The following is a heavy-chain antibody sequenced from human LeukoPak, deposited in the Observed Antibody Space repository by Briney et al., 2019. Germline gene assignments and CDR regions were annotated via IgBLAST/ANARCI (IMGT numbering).Heavy chain of an antibody. J-gene: IGHJ1*01. CDR3: ARDLTPGITAAGIGN. D-gene: IGHD6-13*01. CDR1: GFTFSSYG. CDR2: IWYDGSNK. V-gene: IGHV3-33*01. Sequence: PGRSLRLSCAASGFTFSSYGMHWVRQAPGKGLEWVAVIWYDGSNKYYADSVKGRFTISRDNSKNTLALQMNSLRAEDTAVYFYARDLTPGITAAGIGNWGQGNLVTVSS.